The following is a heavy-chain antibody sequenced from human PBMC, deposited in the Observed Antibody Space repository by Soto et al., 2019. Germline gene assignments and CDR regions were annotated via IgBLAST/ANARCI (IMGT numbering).Heavy chain of an antibody. CDR1: GGSISSYY. CDR2: IYYSGST. CDR3: ARLKGSRFLEWLPSGWFDP. D-gene: IGHD3-3*01. J-gene: IGHJ5*02. Sequence: SETLSLTCTVSGGSISSYYWSWIRQPPGKGLEWIGYIYYSGSTNYNPSLKSRVTISVDTSKNQFSLKLSSVTAADTAVYYCARLKGSRFLEWLPSGWFDPWGQGTLVTVSS. V-gene: IGHV4-59*08.